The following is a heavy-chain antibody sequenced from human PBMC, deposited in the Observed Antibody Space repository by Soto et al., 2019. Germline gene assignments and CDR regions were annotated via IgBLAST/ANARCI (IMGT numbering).Heavy chain of an antibody. J-gene: IGHJ6*02. Sequence: XETLSLTCTVAGCSIRSSYGSWVRQPAGKPLEWIGRIYTSGSTNYNPSLKSRVSMSVDTSKNQFALEVTSVTAADTAVYYCAREGASEFGMDLWDQGTTVTV. CDR2: IYTSGST. V-gene: IGHV4-4*07. CDR1: GCSIRSSY. D-gene: IGHD1-26*01. CDR3: AREGASEFGMDL.